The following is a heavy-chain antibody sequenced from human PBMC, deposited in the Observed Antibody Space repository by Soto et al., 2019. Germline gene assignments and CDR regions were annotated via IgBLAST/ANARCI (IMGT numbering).Heavy chain of an antibody. V-gene: IGHV4-34*01. CDR1: GGSFRGYY. Sequence: QVQLQRWGAGLLRPSETLSLTCAVYGGSFRGYYWTWLRQSPGRGLEWIGEINHSGSRNSNPSLNSRLTLSVDTSKTQFSMNLTSVPAADAAVYYCARGRGFMSRNALDLWGQGTRVIVSS. CDR3: ARGRGFMSRNALDL. CDR2: INHSGSR. J-gene: IGHJ3*01.